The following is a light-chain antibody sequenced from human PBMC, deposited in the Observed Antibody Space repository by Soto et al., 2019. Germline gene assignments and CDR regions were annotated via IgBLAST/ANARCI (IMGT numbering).Light chain of an antibody. J-gene: IGKJ5*01. CDR3: QQYSSSPPIT. CDR1: QSVSITY. CDR2: GAS. Sequence: EIVLTQSPGTLSLSPGERATLSCRASQSVSITYLAWYQQKPGQSPGLLIYGASSRATGIPDRFSGSGSETDFTLTISRLEPEDFAVYYCQQYSSSPPITFGQGTRLEIK. V-gene: IGKV3-20*01.